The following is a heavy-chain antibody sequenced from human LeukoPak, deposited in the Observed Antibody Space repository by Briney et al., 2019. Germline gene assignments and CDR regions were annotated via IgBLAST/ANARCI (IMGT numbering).Heavy chain of an antibody. D-gene: IGHD6-13*01. Sequence: GGSLRPSCAASGFTFSSYAMSWVRQAPGKGLEWVSAISGSGGSTYYADSVKGRFTISRDNSKNTLYLQMNSLRAEDTAVYYCARIAAAGLFFDYWGQGTLVTVSS. CDR1: GFTFSSYA. CDR3: ARIAAAGLFFDY. J-gene: IGHJ4*02. CDR2: ISGSGGST. V-gene: IGHV3-23*01.